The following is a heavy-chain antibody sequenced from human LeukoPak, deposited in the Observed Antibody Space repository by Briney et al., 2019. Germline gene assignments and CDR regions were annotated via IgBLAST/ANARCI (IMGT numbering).Heavy chain of an antibody. Sequence: SVKVACKASGGTFSSYTISWVRQAPGQGLEWMGRIIPILGIANYAQKLQGRVTITADKSTSTAYMELSSLRSEDTAVYYCARGTAVAATYYYDSSGYYYGDGSFDYWGQGTLVTVSS. CDR2: IIPILGIA. CDR1: GGTFSSYT. J-gene: IGHJ4*02. V-gene: IGHV1-69*02. D-gene: IGHD3-22*01. CDR3: ARGTAVAATYYYDSSGYYYGDGSFDY.